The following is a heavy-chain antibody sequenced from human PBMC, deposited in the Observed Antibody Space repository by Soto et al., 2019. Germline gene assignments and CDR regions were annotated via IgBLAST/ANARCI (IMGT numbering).Heavy chain of an antibody. D-gene: IGHD1-7*01. V-gene: IGHV3-30*18. CDR2: ISYDGSNK. Sequence: GGSLRLSCAASGFTFSSYGMHWVRQAPGKGLEWVAVISYDGSNKYYADSVKGRFTISRDNSKNTLYLQMNSLRAEDTAVYYCAKDSESLELTWVYFDDWGQGTLVTVSS. CDR3: AKDSESLELTWVYFDD. J-gene: IGHJ4*02. CDR1: GFTFSSYG.